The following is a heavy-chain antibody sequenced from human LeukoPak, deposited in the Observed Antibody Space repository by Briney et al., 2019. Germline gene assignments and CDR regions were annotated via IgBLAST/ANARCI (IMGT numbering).Heavy chain of an antibody. CDR3: ATRPPGHSGSYYFDY. D-gene: IGHD1-26*01. J-gene: IGHJ4*02. CDR1: GYTLTELS. CDR2: FDPEDGET. V-gene: IGHV1-24*01. Sequence: ASVKVSCKVSGYTLTELSMHWVRQAPGKGPEWMGGFDPEDGETIYAQKFQGRVTMTEDTSTDTAYMELSSLRSEDTAVYYCATRPPGHSGSYYFDYWGQGTLVTVSS.